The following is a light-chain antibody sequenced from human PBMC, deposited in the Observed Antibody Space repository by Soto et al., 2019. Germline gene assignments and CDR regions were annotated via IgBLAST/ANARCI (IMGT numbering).Light chain of an antibody. V-gene: IGLV1-44*01. CDR3: AAWDDSLNGPV. CDR1: SSNIGSNT. CDR2: SNN. Sequence: QSVLTQPPSASGTPGQRVTISCSGSSSNIGSNTVNWYQQVPGTAPKLLIYSNNQRPSGVPDRFSGSKSGTSASLAISGLQSEYEADYSCAAWDDSLNGPVFGGGTKLTVL. J-gene: IGLJ2*01.